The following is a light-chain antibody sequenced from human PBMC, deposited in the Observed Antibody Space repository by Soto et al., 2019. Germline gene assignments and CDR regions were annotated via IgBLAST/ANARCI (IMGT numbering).Light chain of an antibody. CDR2: DVS. CDR3: CSYAGSPRYV. Sequence: QSALTQPRSVSGSPGQSVTISCTGTSSDVGGYNYVSWYQQHPGKAPKVMIYDVSERPSGVPDRFSGSKSGNTASLTISGLQAEDEAEYYCCSYAGSPRYVLGTGTKLTVI. V-gene: IGLV2-11*01. CDR1: SSDVGGYNY. J-gene: IGLJ1*01.